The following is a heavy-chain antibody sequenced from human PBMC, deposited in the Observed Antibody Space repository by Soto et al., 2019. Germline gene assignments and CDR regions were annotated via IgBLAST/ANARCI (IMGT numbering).Heavy chain of an antibody. V-gene: IGHV1-3*01. CDR1: VYTFTRYN. D-gene: IGHD3-22*01. CDR3: ATPQDYDGCLDS. Sequence: GASVKVSCKTPVYTFTRYNIHWVRQAPGQRLEWMGCINVGNGNTRYSQKFQGRLTLTRDTPGNTAYLELSSLISEDTAVYYCATPQDYDGCLDSWGQGTLVTVSS. J-gene: IGHJ4*02. CDR2: INVGNGNT.